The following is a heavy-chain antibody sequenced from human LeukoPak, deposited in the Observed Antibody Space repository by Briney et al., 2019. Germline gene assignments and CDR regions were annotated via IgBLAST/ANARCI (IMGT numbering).Heavy chain of an antibody. CDR2: ISSSSSYI. CDR1: GFTFSSYS. D-gene: IGHD6-13*01. V-gene: IGHV3-21*01. J-gene: IGHJ4*02. Sequence: GSLRLSCAASGFTFSSYSMNWVRQAPGKGLEWVSSISSSSSYIYYADSVKGRFTISRDNAKNSLYLQMNSLRAEDTAVYYCAREEAAAGYYFDYWGQGTLVTVSS. CDR3: AREEAAAGYYFDY.